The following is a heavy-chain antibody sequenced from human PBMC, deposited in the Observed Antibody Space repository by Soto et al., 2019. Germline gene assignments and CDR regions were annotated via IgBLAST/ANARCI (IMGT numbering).Heavy chain of an antibody. J-gene: IGHJ6*02. CDR2: INHSGST. CDR3: ARGLQSDHDIEVAVRLWNGYYYYGMDV. D-gene: IGHD2-15*01. V-gene: IGHV4-34*01. Sequence: PSETLSLTCAVYGGSFSGYYWSWIRQPPGKGLEWIGEINHSGSTNYNPSLKSRVTISVDTSKNQFSLKLSSVTAADTAVYYCARGLQSDHDIEVAVRLWNGYYYYGMDVWGQGTTVTVSS. CDR1: GGSFSGYY.